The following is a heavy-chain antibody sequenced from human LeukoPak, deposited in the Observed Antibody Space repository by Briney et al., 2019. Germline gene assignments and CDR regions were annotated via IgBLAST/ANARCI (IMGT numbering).Heavy chain of an antibody. CDR2: ISGSGGST. Sequence: GGSLRLSCAASGFTFSSYAMSWVRQAPGKGLEWVSAISGSGGSTYYADSVKGRFTISRDNSKNTLYLQMSSLRAEDTAVYYWATRDIVVVPAAIRGTASWFDPWGQGTLVTVSS. J-gene: IGHJ5*02. V-gene: IGHV3-23*01. D-gene: IGHD2-2*02. CDR3: ATRDIVVVPAAIRGTASWFDP. CDR1: GFTFSSYA.